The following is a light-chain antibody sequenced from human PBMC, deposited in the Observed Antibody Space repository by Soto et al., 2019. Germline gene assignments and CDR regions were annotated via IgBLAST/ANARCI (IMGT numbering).Light chain of an antibody. CDR2: SNE. J-gene: IGLJ2*01. Sequence: QSVLTQPPSASGTPGQRVTISCSGRRSNIGTNYVYWYQQFPGSAPKLLIYSNEHRPSGVPDRFSGSKSGTSASLAISGLRSDDEADYYCAAWDDTLSGLAVFGGGTKVTVL. V-gene: IGLV1-47*02. CDR1: RSNIGTNY. CDR3: AAWDDTLSGLAV.